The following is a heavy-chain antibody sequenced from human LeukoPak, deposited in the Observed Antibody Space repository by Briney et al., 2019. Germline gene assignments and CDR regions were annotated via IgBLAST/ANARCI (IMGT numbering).Heavy chain of an antibody. CDR3: ARSPIDY. CDR1: GFTFSNYA. J-gene: IGHJ4*02. CDR2: ISTSAVST. V-gene: IGHV3-23*01. Sequence: GGSLRLSCAASGFTFSNYAMNWVRQAPGKGLEWVSAISTSAVSTYYVDSVKGRFTISRDNAKNSLYLQMNSLRAEDTAVYYCARSPIDYWGQGTLVTVSS.